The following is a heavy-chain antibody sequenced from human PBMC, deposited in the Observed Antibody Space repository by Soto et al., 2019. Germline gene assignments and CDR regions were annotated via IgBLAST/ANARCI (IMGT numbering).Heavy chain of an antibody. CDR3: ARGGSSWLRGAFGI. CDR2: IYYSGST. CDR1: GGSISSGDYY. Sequence: SETLSLTCTVSGGSISSGDYYWSWIRQPPGKGLEWIGYIYYSGSTYYNPSLKSRVTISVDTSKNQFSLKLSSVTAADTAVYYCARGGSSWLRGAFGIWGQGTMVTVSS. D-gene: IGHD6-13*01. J-gene: IGHJ3*02. V-gene: IGHV4-30-4*01.